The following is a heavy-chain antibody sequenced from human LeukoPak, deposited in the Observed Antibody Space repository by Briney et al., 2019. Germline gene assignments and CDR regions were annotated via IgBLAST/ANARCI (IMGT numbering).Heavy chain of an antibody. Sequence: GGSLRLSCAASGFTFSSYAMHWVRQAPGKGLERVAVISYDGSNKYYADSVKGRFTISRDNSKITLYLQMNSLRAEDTAVYYCARGCSSTSCYLSIWGQGTMVTVSS. CDR2: ISYDGSNK. J-gene: IGHJ3*02. V-gene: IGHV3-30-3*01. CDR1: GFTFSSYA. D-gene: IGHD2-2*01. CDR3: ARGCSSTSCYLSI.